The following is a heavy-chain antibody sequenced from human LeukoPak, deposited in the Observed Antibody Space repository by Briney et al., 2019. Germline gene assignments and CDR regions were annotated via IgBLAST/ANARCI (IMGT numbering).Heavy chain of an antibody. CDR3: ARGVRGVSSSHDY. D-gene: IGHD6-13*01. Sequence: SETLSLTCAVYGGSFSDYYWAWIRRSPRKGLEWIGQINHSGSTNYNPSLKSRVTISVDTSKNQFSLKLSSVTAADTAVYYCARGVRGVSSSHDYWGQGTLVTVSS. V-gene: IGHV4-34*01. J-gene: IGHJ4*02. CDR2: INHSGST. CDR1: GGSFSDYY.